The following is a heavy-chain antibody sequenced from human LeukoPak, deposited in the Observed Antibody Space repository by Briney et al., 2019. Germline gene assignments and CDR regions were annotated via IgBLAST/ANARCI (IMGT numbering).Heavy chain of an antibody. D-gene: IGHD1-26*01. Sequence: SETLSLTCTVSGGSISSGSYYWNWIRQPAGKGLEWIGRIYTSGSTDYNPSLKSRVTISIDTSKNQFSLKLSSVTAADTAVYYCARVGWELLYNWFDPWGQGTLVTVSS. CDR2: IYTSGST. J-gene: IGHJ5*02. CDR3: ARVGWELLYNWFDP. V-gene: IGHV4-61*02. CDR1: GGSISSGSYY.